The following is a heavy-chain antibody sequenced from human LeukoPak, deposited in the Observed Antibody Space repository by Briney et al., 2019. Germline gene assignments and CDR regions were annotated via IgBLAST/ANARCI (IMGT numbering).Heavy chain of an antibody. CDR3: ARGSFLGTSSWFDP. J-gene: IGHJ5*02. Sequence: ASVKVSCKASGYSFTGFFIQWVRQAPGQGLEWMGWISPNRGDTNYAQKFKGRVTMTTDTSLNTIYMELRSLRLDDTAVYFCARGSFLGTSSWFDPWGQGTLVTVSS. CDR1: GYSFTGFF. D-gene: IGHD2-8*01. V-gene: IGHV1-2*02. CDR2: ISPNRGDT.